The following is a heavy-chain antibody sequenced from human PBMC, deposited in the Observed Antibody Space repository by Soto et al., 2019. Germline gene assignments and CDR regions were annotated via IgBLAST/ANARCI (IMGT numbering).Heavy chain of an antibody. D-gene: IGHD2-2*01. V-gene: IGHV3-23*01. Sequence: EVQLLESGGGLVQPGGSLRLSCAASGFTFSSYAMSWVRQAPGKGLEWVSAISGSGGSTYYADSVKGRFTISRDNSKNTLYLQMNSLRAEDTAVYYCANHLVPLLWSAASVTAFDIWGQGTMVTVSS. CDR1: GFTFSSYA. J-gene: IGHJ3*02. CDR3: ANHLVPLLWSAASVTAFDI. CDR2: ISGSGGST.